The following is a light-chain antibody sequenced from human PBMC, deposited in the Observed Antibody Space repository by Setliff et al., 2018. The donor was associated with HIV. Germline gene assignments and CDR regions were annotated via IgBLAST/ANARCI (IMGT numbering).Light chain of an antibody. CDR2: DVS. Sequence: QSVLTQPPSVSGSPGQSVTISCTGTSSDVGNYNRVSWYQQPPGAAPKLIIYDVSNRPSGVPDRFSGSKSGNTASLTISGLQAEDEALYFCSSYTSIITFVFGTGTKV. CDR3: SSYTSIITFV. CDR1: SSDVGNYNR. J-gene: IGLJ1*01. V-gene: IGLV2-18*02.